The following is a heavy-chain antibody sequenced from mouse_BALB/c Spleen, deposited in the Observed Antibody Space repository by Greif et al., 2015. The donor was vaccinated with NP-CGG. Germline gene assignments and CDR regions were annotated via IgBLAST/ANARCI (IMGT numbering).Heavy chain of an antibody. Sequence: VQLKQSGAELVKPGASVKLSCTASGFNIKDTYMHWVKQRPEQGLEWIGRIDPANGNTKYDPKFQGKATITADTSSNTAYLQLSSLTSEDTAVYYCARGGITTYWYFDVWGAGTTVTVSS. J-gene: IGHJ1*01. CDR3: ARGGITTYWYFDV. CDR2: IDPANGNT. V-gene: IGHV14-3*02. D-gene: IGHD2-4*01. CDR1: GFNIKDTY.